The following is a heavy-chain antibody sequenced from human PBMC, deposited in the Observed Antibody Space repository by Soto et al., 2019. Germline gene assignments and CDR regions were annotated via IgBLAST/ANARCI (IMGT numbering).Heavy chain of an antibody. J-gene: IGHJ4*02. CDR3: ARVAVEGYRSWSSSFNY. CDR1: GFTFSSYA. Sequence: QPGGSLRLSCATSGFTFSSYAMNWVRQAPGKGLEWVAFLSYDGNIKYYADSAKGRFTISRDNSQNRLYLQMNSLRDEDSALYACARVAVEGYRSWSSSFNYWGQGTLVTVSS. CDR2: LSYDGNIK. V-gene: IGHV3-30-3*01. D-gene: IGHD6-6*01.